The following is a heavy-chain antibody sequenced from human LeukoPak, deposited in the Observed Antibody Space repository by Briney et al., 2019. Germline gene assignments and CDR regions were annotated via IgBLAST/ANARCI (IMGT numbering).Heavy chain of an antibody. D-gene: IGHD4-11*01. J-gene: IGHJ4*02. CDR3: ARLYSNFESHDY. V-gene: IGHV4-31*03. Sequence: TSETLSLTCTVSGGSISNRNYYWGWFRQPPGKGLEWIGYIYYSGSTYYNPSLKSRVTISVDTSKNQFSLKLSSVTAADTAVYYCARLYSNFESHDYWGQGTLVTVSS. CDR2: IYYSGST. CDR1: GGSISNRNYY.